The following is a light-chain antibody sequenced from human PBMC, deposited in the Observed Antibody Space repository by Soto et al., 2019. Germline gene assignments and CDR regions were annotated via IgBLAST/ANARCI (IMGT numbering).Light chain of an antibody. CDR3: QQYGNSPLYT. V-gene: IGKV3-20*01. J-gene: IGKJ2*01. CDR2: GAS. CDR1: QSVSGNY. Sequence: EMVLTQSPGTLSLSPGERATRSCRVSQSVSGNYLAWYQQKPGQAPRLLIYGASTRATGIPDRFSGSGSGTDFTLTISRLEPEDFAVYYCQQYGNSPLYTFGQGTKLEI.